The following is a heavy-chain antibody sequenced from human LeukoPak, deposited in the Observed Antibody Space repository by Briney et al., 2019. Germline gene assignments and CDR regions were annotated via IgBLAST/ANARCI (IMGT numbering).Heavy chain of an antibody. V-gene: IGHV4-4*02. J-gene: IGHJ3*02. CDR2: IYHSGST. CDR1: GGSISSSNW. CDR3: ARRIAVAGYDAFDI. Sequence: KTSGTLSLTCAVSGGSISSSNWWSWVRQPPGKGLEWIGGIYHSGSTNYNPSLKSRVTISVDKSKNQFSLKLSSVTAADTAVYYCARRIAVAGYDAFDIWGQGTMVTVSS. D-gene: IGHD6-19*01.